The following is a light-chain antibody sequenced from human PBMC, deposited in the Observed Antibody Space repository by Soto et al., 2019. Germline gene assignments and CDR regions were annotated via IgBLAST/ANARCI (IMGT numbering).Light chain of an antibody. Sequence: EIVLTQSPATLSLSPGERATLSCRASQSVSSYLAWYQQKPGQAPRLLIYDASNRATGIPARFSGSGSGTDFTLTISSLEPKDCAVYYCQQRSNWPRITFVQGTRLEIK. CDR1: QSVSSY. J-gene: IGKJ5*01. V-gene: IGKV3-11*01. CDR3: QQRSNWPRIT. CDR2: DAS.